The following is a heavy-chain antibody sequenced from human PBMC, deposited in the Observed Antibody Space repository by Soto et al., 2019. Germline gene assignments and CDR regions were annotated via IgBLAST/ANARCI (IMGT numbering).Heavy chain of an antibody. CDR3: AKEISGHWNAPLRYGMDV. V-gene: IGHV3-23*01. D-gene: IGHD1-1*01. Sequence: EVQLLESGGGLVQPGGSLRLSCAASGFTFSSYAMSWVRQAPGKGLEWVSAISGSGGSTYYADSVKGRFTISRDNSKNTLYLPMNSLRAEDTAVYYCAKEISGHWNAPLRYGMDVWGQGTTVTVSS. CDR2: ISGSGGST. CDR1: GFTFSSYA. J-gene: IGHJ6*02.